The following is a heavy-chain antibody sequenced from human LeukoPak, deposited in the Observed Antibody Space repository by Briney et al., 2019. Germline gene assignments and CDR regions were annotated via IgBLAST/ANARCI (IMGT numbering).Heavy chain of an antibody. CDR3: ARDLSAAGPLSESGWFDP. D-gene: IGHD6-13*01. Sequence: SETLSLTCTVSGDSISSSSYFWGWIRQPPGKGLEWIGNIYYSGSTYCNPSLKSRVTISVDTSKNQFSLKLSSVTAADTAVYYCARDLSAAGPLSESGWFDPWGQGTLVTVSS. J-gene: IGHJ5*02. CDR2: IYYSGST. V-gene: IGHV4-39*07. CDR1: GDSISSSSYF.